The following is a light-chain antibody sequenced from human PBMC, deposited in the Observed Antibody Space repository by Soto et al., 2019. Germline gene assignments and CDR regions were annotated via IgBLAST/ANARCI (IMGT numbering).Light chain of an antibody. Sequence: DIQMTQSPSTLSASVGDRVTITCRASQSVSSWLAWYQQKPGKAPNLLIYDASVLESGVPSRFSGSGSGTEFPLTIVILPPDDFATYYCQQYNSYSRTFGQGT. CDR2: DAS. CDR1: QSVSSW. V-gene: IGKV1-5*01. J-gene: IGKJ1*01. CDR3: QQYNSYSRT.